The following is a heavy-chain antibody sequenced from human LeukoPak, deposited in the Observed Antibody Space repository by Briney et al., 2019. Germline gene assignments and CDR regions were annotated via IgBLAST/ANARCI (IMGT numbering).Heavy chain of an antibody. CDR3: ARGLRYSYGYYFDY. V-gene: IGHV3-7*04. CDR2: IKQDGSEK. Sequence: PGGSLRLSCAASGFTFNSYWMSWVRQAPGKGLEWVANIKQDGSEKYYVDSVKGRFTISRDNAKNSLYLQMNSLRAEDTAVYYCARGLRYSYGYYFDYWGQGTLVTVSS. J-gene: IGHJ4*02. D-gene: IGHD5-18*01. CDR1: GFTFNSYW.